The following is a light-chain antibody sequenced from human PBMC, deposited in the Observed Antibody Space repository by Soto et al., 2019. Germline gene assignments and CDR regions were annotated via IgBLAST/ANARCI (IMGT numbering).Light chain of an antibody. CDR2: DAS. Sequence: EIVLTQSPAPLCLXXXXXXXXXXXASQGVSSYLAWYQQKPGQAPRLLIYDASNRATGIPARFSGSGPGTDFTLTISSLEPEDFAVYYCQQRSNCPLTFGGGTKVDIK. J-gene: IGKJ4*01. V-gene: IGKV3D-11*01. CDR3: QQRSNCPLT. CDR1: QGVSSY.